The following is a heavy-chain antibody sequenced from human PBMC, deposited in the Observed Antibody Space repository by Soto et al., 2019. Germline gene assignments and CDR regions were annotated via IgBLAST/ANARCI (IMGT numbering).Heavy chain of an antibody. V-gene: IGHV1-69*06. CDR3: ARWVGRYCSGGSCYYYYGMDV. D-gene: IGHD2-15*01. CDR2: IIPIFGTA. CDR1: GGTFSSYA. J-gene: IGHJ6*02. Sequence: VASVKVSCKASGGTFSSYAISWVRQPPGQGLEWMGGIIPIFGTANYAQKFQGRVTITADKSTSTAYMELSSLRSEDTAVYYCARWVGRYCSGGSCYYYYGMDVWGQGTTVTVSS.